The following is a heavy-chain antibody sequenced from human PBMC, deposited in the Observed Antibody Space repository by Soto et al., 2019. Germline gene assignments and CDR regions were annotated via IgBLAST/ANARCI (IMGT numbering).Heavy chain of an antibody. J-gene: IGHJ4*02. Sequence: LSFSSYAMTWVRQAPGKGLEWVSAISYSGVSTYYADSVKGRFTISRDSSENTLSLQMNSLRVDDTAVYYCARTRGYSDYDLDYWGQGTLVTVSS. CDR1: LSFSSYA. CDR2: ISYSGVST. V-gene: IGHV3-23*01. CDR3: ARTRGYSDYDLDY. D-gene: IGHD5-12*01.